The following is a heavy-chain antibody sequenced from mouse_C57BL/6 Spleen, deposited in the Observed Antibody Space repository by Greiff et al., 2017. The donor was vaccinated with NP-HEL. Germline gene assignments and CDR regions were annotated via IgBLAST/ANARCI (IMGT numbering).Heavy chain of an antibody. Sequence: EVQLQQSGPELVKPGASVKISCKASGYTFTDYYMNWVKQSHGKSLEWIGDINPNNGGTSYNQKFKGKATLTVDKSSSTAYMELRSLTSEDSAVYYCARVDDGYYWFADWGQGTLVTVSA. D-gene: IGHD2-3*01. J-gene: IGHJ3*01. V-gene: IGHV1-26*01. CDR1: GYTFTDYY. CDR3: ARVDDGYYWFAD. CDR2: INPNNGGT.